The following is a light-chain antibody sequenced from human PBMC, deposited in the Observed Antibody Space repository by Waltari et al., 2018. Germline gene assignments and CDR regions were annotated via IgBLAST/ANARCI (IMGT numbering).Light chain of an antibody. Sequence: QSVLTQPPSVSAAAGQRVTISCSGSRSNIGNNYVAWYQQLPGAAPRLLIYDNNKRPSQISDRFSGSRSGTSATLGITGLRTGDEAVYYCGTWDSRLSAGEVFGGGTKLTVL. CDR2: DNN. CDR3: GTWDSRLSAGEV. J-gene: IGLJ2*01. V-gene: IGLV1-51*01. CDR1: RSNIGNNY.